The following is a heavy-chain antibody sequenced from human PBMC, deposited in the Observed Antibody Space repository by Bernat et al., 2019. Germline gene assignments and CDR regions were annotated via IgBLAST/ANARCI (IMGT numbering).Heavy chain of an antibody. J-gene: IGHJ4*02. V-gene: IGHV3-15*01. CDR3: TTEGPFY. CDR2: IKSKTDGGTT. CDR1: GFTFSNAW. Sequence: EVQLVESGGGLVKPGGSLRLSCAASGFTFSNAWMSWVRQAPGKGLEWVGHIKSKTDGGTTDYAAPVKGRFTISRDDSKNTLYLQMNSLKTEDTAVYYCTTEGPFYWGQGTLVTVSS.